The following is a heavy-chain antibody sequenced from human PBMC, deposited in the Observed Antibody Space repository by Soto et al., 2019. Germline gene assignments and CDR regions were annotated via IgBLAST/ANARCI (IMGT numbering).Heavy chain of an antibody. V-gene: IGHV2-5*02. CDR2: IYWDDDK. CDR1: GFSLSTSGVG. D-gene: IGHD6-13*01. Sequence: SGPTLVNPTQTLTLTCTFSGFSLSTSGVGVGWIRQPPGKALEWLALIYWDDDKRYSPSLKSRLTITKDTSKNQVVLTMTNMDPVDTATYYCAHSVAAAGVPYYYYYMDVWGKGTTVTVSS. CDR3: AHSVAAAGVPYYYYYMDV. J-gene: IGHJ6*03.